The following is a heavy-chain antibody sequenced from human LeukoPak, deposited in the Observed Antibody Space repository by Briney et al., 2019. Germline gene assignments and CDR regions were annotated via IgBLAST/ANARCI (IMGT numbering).Heavy chain of an antibody. CDR3: ARALGYCSSTSCWSLGHLDY. Sequence: GGSLRLSCAASGFTFSSYAMSWVRQAPGKGLEWVSAISGSGGSTYYADSVKGRFTISRDNSKNTLYLQMNSLRAEDTAVYYCARALGYCSSTSCWSLGHLDYWGQGTLVTVSS. CDR2: ISGSGGST. V-gene: IGHV3-23*01. J-gene: IGHJ4*02. CDR1: GFTFSSYA. D-gene: IGHD2-2*01.